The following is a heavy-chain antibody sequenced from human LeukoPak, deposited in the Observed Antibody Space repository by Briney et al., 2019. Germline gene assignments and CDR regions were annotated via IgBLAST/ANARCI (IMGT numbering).Heavy chain of an antibody. CDR1: GFTFSSYS. J-gene: IGHJ4*02. D-gene: IGHD5-24*01. CDR3: AKDIDMATIPYYFDY. Sequence: GGSLRLSCAASGFTFSSYSMNWVRQAPGKGLEWVSSISSSSSYIYYADSVKGRFTISRDNSKNTLYLQMNSLRAEDTAVYYCAKDIDMATIPYYFDYWGQGTLVTVSS. CDR2: ISSSSSYI. V-gene: IGHV3-21*04.